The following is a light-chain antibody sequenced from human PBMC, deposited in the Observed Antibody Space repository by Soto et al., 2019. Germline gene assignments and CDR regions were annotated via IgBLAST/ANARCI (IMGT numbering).Light chain of an antibody. CDR1: QSVSNNY. CDR2: GAS. V-gene: IGKV3-20*01. J-gene: IGKJ3*01. Sequence: EIVLTQSPGTLSLSPGEIATLSCRASQSVSNNYLAWYQQKPGQAPRLLIYGASSRATGIPDRFSGSGSGTDFTLTISRLEPEDFAVFYCQQYGSSPFTFGPGTKVDFK. CDR3: QQYGSSPFT.